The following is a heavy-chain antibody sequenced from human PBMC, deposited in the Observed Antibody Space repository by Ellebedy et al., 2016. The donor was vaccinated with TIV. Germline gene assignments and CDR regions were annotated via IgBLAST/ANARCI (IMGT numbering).Heavy chain of an antibody. CDR1: GFTFSNYA. Sequence: GESLKISCAASGFTFSNYAMTWVRQAPGKGLEWVSTTGGGDNLFYADSVTGRFTISRDNSQNTLYLLMNSLRGDDTAIYYCARALNHVDTVSTAPLDCWGQGTLVTVSS. D-gene: IGHD5/OR15-5a*01. CDR3: ARALNHVDTVSTAPLDC. J-gene: IGHJ4*02. V-gene: IGHV3-23*01. CDR2: TGGGDNL.